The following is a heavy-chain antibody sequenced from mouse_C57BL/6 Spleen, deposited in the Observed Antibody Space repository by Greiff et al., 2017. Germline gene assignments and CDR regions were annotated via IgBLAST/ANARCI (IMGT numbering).Heavy chain of an antibody. J-gene: IGHJ3*01. Sequence: VQLKQSGPELVKPGASVKISCKASGYAFSSSWMNWVKQRPGKGFEWIGRNYPGDGDTNYNGKFKGKATLVADKSSSTAYMQLSSLTSDDSAVYFCARDLLLPKAYWGQETLVTVSA. CDR3: ARDLLLPKAY. D-gene: IGHD1-1*01. CDR1: GYAFSSSW. V-gene: IGHV1-82*01. CDR2: NYPGDGDT.